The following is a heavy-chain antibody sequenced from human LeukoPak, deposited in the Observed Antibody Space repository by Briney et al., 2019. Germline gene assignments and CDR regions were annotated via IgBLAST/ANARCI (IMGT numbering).Heavy chain of an antibody. CDR2: ISGSGGST. J-gene: IGHJ4*02. D-gene: IGHD5-18*01. Sequence: PGGSLRLSCAASGFTFSSYAMSWVRQAPGKGLEWVSAISGSGGSTYYADSVKGRFTISRDNSKNTLYLQMNSLRAEDTAVYYCAKDLRSAARWIQLWYGPFDYWGQGTLVTVSS. CDR1: GFTFSSYA. CDR3: AKDLRSAARWIQLWYGPFDY. V-gene: IGHV3-23*01.